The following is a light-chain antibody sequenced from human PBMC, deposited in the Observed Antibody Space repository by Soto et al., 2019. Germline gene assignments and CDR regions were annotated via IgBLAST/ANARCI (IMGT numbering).Light chain of an antibody. J-gene: IGLJ2*01. Sequence: QSVLTQPPSVSGAPGQRVAISCTGSSSNIGAGYDVQWYQQLPGTAPKLLMYGDTNRPSGVPDRFSGSKSGNTASLTISGLQAADEADYYCSSYAGSRNFVIFGGGTKVTVL. CDR1: SSNIGAGYD. CDR2: GDT. V-gene: IGLV1-40*01. CDR3: SSYAGSRNFVI.